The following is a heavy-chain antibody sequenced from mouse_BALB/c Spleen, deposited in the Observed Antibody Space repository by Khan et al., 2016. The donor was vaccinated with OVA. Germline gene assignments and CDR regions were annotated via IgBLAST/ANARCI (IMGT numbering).Heavy chain of an antibody. CDR1: GYTFTDNY. Sequence: QVQLKESGPELVKPGTSVKISCKASGYTFTDNYINWVRQKPGQGLEWIGWIYPGSGNTKYNEKFKGKATLTVDTSSSKAYMHLSSLTSEGTAVYFCARGGYYESSLFDSWGQGTTLTVSS. V-gene: IGHV1-84*02. CDR3: ARGGYYESSLFDS. CDR2: IYPGSGNT. D-gene: IGHD1-1*01. J-gene: IGHJ2*01.